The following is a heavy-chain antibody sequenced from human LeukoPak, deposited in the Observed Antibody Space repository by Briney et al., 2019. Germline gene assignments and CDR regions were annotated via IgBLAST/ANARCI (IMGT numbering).Heavy chain of an antibody. J-gene: IGHJ4*02. CDR1: GGSISSGSDY. CDR2: IYTSGST. CDR3: ARDRCGGDCYQDY. V-gene: IGHV4-61*02. D-gene: IGHD2-21*02. Sequence: SETLSLTCTVSGGSISSGSDYWSWIRQPAGKGLEWIGRIYTSGSTNYNPSLKRRVTISVDTSKNQFSLKLSSVTAADTAVYYCARDRCGGDCYQDYWGQGTLVTVSS.